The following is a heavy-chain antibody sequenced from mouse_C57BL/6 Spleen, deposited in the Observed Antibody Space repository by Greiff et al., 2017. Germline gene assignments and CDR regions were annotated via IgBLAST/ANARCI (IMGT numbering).Heavy chain of an antibody. CDR1: GYTFTDYY. CDR2: IGPGGGST. D-gene: IGHD1-1*01. CDR3: AITVVMASCLDY. V-gene: IGHV1-77*01. J-gene: IGHJ2*01. Sequence: QVQLKQSGAELVKPGASVKISCKASGYTFTDYYINWVKQRPGQGLAWIGKIGPGGGSTNYNEKFKGKATLTVDKSYSTAYMQLSSLTSEDSAVYYCAITVVMASCLDYWGQGTTLTVSS.